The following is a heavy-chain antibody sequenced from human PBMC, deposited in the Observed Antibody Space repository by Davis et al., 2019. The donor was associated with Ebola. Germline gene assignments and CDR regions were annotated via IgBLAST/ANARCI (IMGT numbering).Heavy chain of an antibody. Sequence: HTGGSLRLSCAASGFTFSSYSMNWVRQAPGKGLVWVSRINSDGSIITYADSVKGRFTISRDNAKNTLYLQMNSLRAEDTAVYYCAREIYDYYDSGGFDYWGQGTLVTVSS. CDR3: AREIYDYYDSGGFDY. D-gene: IGHD3-22*01. V-gene: IGHV3-74*01. CDR1: GFTFSSYS. CDR2: INSDGSII. J-gene: IGHJ4*02.